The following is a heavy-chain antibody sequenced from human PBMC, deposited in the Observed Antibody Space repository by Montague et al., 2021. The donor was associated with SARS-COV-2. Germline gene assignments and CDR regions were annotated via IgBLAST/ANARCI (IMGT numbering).Heavy chain of an antibody. V-gene: IGHV4-59*08. Sequence: SETLSLTCSVSGDSISNYSWSWIRQSPGKGLEWIGYIYYSGSTNYNPSLTSRVTISVDTSKNQVSLKLTFVSAAATAVYYCARHLMVTTVTSHMYHYAMDVWGQGATVTVSS. CDR2: IYYSGST. J-gene: IGHJ6*02. CDR1: GDSISNYS. D-gene: IGHD4-11*01. CDR3: ARHLMVTTVTSHMYHYAMDV.